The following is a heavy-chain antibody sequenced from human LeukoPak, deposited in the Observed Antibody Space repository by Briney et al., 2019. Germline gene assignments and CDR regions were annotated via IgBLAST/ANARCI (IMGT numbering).Heavy chain of an antibody. CDR1: GFTFRSYA. CDR3: IGVGYSYVFDY. CDR2: ISGSGDST. Sequence: GGSLRLSCAASGFTFRSYAMTWVRQAPGKGLEWVSAISGSGDSTYYADSVKGRFTISRDNSKNSLYLQMNSLRAEDTAVYYCIGVGYSYVFDYWGQGTLVTVSS. J-gene: IGHJ4*02. V-gene: IGHV3-23*01. D-gene: IGHD5-18*01.